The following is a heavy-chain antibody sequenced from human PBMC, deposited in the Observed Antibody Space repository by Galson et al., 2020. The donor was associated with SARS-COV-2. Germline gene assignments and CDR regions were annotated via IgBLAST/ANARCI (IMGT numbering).Heavy chain of an antibody. CDR3: TRDVSGGASDI. CDR2: ISHDGKIQ. CDR1: GFTFTNYA. J-gene: IGHJ3*02. Sequence: GGSLRLSCAASGFTFTNYAMHWVRQAPGKGLEWLTVISHDGKIQVYADSVKGRFTISRDNSGNMVFLQIVSLRPDDTALYYCTRDVSGGASDIWGQGTMVIVSS. V-gene: IGHV3-30*04. D-gene: IGHD1-26*01.